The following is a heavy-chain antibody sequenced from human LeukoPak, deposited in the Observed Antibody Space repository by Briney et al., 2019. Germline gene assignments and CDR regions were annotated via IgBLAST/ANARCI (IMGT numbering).Heavy chain of an antibody. J-gene: IGHJ6*04. V-gene: IGHV3-21*01. CDR3: AELGITMIGGV. CDR1: GFTFSSYN. Sequence: GGSLRLSCAASGFTFSSYNMNWVRQAPGKGLEWVSFISSSSGYIKYADSVKGRFTISRDNAKNSLYLQMNSLRAEDTAVYYCAELGITMIGGVWGKGTTVTISS. D-gene: IGHD3-10*02. CDR2: ISSSSGYI.